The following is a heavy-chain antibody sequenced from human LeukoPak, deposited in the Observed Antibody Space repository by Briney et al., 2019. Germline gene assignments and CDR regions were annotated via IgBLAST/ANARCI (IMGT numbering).Heavy chain of an antibody. CDR1: GGSISNYY. CDR3: AKGDTAMAKVRHYFDY. CDR2: INHSGST. D-gene: IGHD5-18*01. J-gene: IGHJ4*02. Sequence: SETLSLTCTVSGGSISNYYWSWIRQPPGKGLEWIGEINHSGSTNYNPSLKSRVTISVDTSKNQFSLKLSSVTAADTAVYYCAKGDTAMAKVRHYFDYWGQGTLVTVSS. V-gene: IGHV4-34*01.